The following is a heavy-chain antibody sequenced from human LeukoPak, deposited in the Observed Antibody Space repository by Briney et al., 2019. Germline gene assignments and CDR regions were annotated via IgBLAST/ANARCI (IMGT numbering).Heavy chain of an antibody. V-gene: IGHV3-23*01. CDR3: ARDTSFNYGAHAMDV. Sequence: PRGSLRLSCAASGFTFDNYAVNWVRQAPGKGLEWVLGISGSGVNTYYADSVKGRFTISRDNSKNTLYLQLNSLRGEDTAIYYCARDTSFNYGAHAMDVWGQGTTVTVSS. D-gene: IGHD4/OR15-4a*01. J-gene: IGHJ6*02. CDR2: ISGSGVNT. CDR1: GFTFDNYA.